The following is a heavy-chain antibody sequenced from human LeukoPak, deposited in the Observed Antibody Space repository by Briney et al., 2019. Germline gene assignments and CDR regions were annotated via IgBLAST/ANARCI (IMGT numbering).Heavy chain of an antibody. CDR1: GGSISSYY. D-gene: IGHD3-9*01. CDR2: IYTSGST. V-gene: IGHV4-4*07. CDR3: ARGIYDILTGYYMAPPDV. Sequence: SETLSLTCIVSGGSISSYYWSWIRQPAGKGLEWIGRIYTSGSTNYNPSLKSRVTMSVDTSKNQFSLKLSSVTAADTAVYYCARGIYDILTGYYMAPPDVWGKGTTVTVSS. J-gene: IGHJ6*04.